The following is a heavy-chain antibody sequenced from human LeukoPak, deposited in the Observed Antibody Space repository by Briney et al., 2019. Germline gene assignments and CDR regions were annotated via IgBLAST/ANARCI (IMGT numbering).Heavy chain of an antibody. CDR2: ISADNGNT. V-gene: IGHV1-18*01. Sequence: ASVKVSCKASGYTFSSYAISWVRQAPGQGLEWMGWISADNGNTNYAQKVQGRVTMTTDTSMSTAYMELRSLRSDDTAVYYCVRDETRFYDSVYLDYWGQGTLVTVSS. CDR3: VRDETRFYDSVYLDY. CDR1: GYTFSSYA. J-gene: IGHJ4*02. D-gene: IGHD3-16*01.